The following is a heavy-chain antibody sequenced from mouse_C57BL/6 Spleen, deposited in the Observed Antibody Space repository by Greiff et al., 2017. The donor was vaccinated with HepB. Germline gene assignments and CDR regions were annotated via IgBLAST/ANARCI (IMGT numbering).Heavy chain of an antibody. D-gene: IGHD1-1*01. CDR1: GFTFSDYG. J-gene: IGHJ1*03. CDR3: ARLYYYGSSLGYFDV. CDR2: ISSGSSTI. Sequence: DVNLVESGGGLVKPGGSLKLSCAASGFTFSDYGMHWVRQAPEKGLEWVAYISSGSSTIYYADTVKGRFTISRDNAKNTLFLQMTSLRSEDTAMYYCARLYYYGSSLGYFDVWGTGTTVTVSS. V-gene: IGHV5-17*01.